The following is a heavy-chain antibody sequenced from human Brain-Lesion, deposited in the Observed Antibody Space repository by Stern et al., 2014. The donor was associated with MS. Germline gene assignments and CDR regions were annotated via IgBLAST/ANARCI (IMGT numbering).Heavy chain of an antibody. V-gene: IGHV4-61*02. Sequence: QLQLQESGPGLVKPSQTLSLTCTVSGGSISSGSYYWNWIRQPAGKGLEWIGRMYSSGSINYNPSQKGEATISGNTSKTHFPRKVISGTAADTAVYYCARETGGYTYGDTDFFDFWGQGALVTVSS. CDR2: MYSSGSI. D-gene: IGHD5-18*01. CDR3: ARETGGYTYGDTDFFDF. CDR1: GGSISSGSYY. J-gene: IGHJ4*02.